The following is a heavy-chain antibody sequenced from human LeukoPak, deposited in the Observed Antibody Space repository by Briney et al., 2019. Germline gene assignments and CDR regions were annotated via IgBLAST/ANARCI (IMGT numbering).Heavy chain of an antibody. CDR3: AKGGKIQLWLRPPYYYYYMDV. J-gene: IGHJ6*03. V-gene: IGHV3-23*01. CDR1: GFTFSSYA. CDR2: ISGSGTNT. D-gene: IGHD5-18*01. Sequence: AGGSLRLSCAASGFTFSSYAMNWVRQAPGKGLEWVSGISGSGTNTYYADSVKGRFTISRDNSKNTLYLQMNSLRAEDTAVYYCAKGGKIQLWLRPPYYYYYMDVWGKGTRSPSP.